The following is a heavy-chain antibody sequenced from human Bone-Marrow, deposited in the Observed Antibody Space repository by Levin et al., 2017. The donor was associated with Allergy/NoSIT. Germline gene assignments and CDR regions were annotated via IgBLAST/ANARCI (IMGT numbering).Heavy chain of an antibody. CDR3: AREVSVAGIWASIIDN. V-gene: IGHV3-74*01. CDR1: GITFDTHW. D-gene: IGHD6-19*01. Sequence: GGSLRLSCAASGITFDTHWLHWVRQAPGKGLVWVSRINSDASSTSYADSVKGRFTISRDNSKNTLYLQMNSLRAEDTAVYYCAREVSVAGIWASIIDNWGQGTTVTVSS. J-gene: IGHJ3*02. CDR2: INSDASST.